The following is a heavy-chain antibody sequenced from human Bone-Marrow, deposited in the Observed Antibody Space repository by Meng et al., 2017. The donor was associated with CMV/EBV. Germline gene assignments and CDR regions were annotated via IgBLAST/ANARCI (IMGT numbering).Heavy chain of an antibody. V-gene: IGHV3-7*01. CDR3: AKDHVVAGTPPDY. J-gene: IGHJ1*01. D-gene: IGHD6-19*01. CDR2: INQDGTQT. CDR1: GFVFSDFW. Sequence: GGSLRLSCAASGFVFSDFWMLWVRQAPGKGLDWVAIINQDGTQTYYADSVKGRFTISRDNAKDSMFLLMDNLGAEDTAVYYCAKDHVVAGTPPDYWGQGTLVTVSS.